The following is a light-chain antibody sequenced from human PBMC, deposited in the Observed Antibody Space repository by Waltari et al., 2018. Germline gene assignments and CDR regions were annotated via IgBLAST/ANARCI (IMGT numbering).Light chain of an antibody. CDR2: EVS. J-gene: IGLJ7*01. CDR3: SSYTISGTLV. Sequence: QSALTQPASVSGSPGQSITISCTGTSSDIGTYKYVSWYQQHPGKAPKLMIYEVSNRPSGVSKRFSGSKSGNTASLTISGLQAEDEADYFCSSYTISGTLVFGGGTHLTVL. CDR1: SSDIGTYKY. V-gene: IGLV2-14*01.